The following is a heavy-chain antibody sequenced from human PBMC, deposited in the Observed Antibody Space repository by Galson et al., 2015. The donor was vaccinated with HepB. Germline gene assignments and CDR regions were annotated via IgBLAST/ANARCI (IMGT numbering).Heavy chain of an antibody. J-gene: IGHJ6*02. D-gene: IGHD6-19*01. Sequence: SVKVSCKASGGTFSSYAISWVRQAPGQGLEWMGGIIPIFGTANYAQKFQGRVTITADESTSTAYMELGSLRSEDTAVYYCARGIAVAGPPLYYYYGMDVWGQGTTVIVSS. CDR3: ARGIAVAGPPLYYYYGMDV. CDR2: IIPIFGTA. CDR1: GGTFSSYA. V-gene: IGHV1-69*13.